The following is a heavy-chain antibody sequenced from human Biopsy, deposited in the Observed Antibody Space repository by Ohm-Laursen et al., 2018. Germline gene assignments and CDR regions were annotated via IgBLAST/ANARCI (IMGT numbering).Heavy chain of an antibody. Sequence: DTLSLTCSVSGGSLNNHYWSWIRQSPGKGLEWLAYIYSSGRPNYNPSLKSRIIVSVDTSKNQLSLKVTSVTATDTAMYYCARHDRSGYWGLDYWGQGALVTVSA. CDR3: ARHDRSGYWGLDY. D-gene: IGHD3-22*01. J-gene: IGHJ4*02. V-gene: IGHV4-4*08. CDR1: GGSLNNHY. CDR2: IYSSGRP.